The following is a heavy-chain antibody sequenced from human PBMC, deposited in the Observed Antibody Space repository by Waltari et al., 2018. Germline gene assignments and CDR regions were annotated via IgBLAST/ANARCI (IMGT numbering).Heavy chain of an antibody. CDR2: IYHSGTT. D-gene: IGHD6-19*01. V-gene: IGHV4-4*02. CDR1: GGSISSYY. Sequence: QVQLQESGPGLVKPSETLSLTCTVSGGSISSYYWSWVRQPPGKGLEWIGEIYHSGTTNYNPSLKSRVTISVDKSKNQFSLKLSSVTASDTAVYYCARANSSGWPYYYYGMDVWGQGTTVTVSS. CDR3: ARANSSGWPYYYYGMDV. J-gene: IGHJ6*02.